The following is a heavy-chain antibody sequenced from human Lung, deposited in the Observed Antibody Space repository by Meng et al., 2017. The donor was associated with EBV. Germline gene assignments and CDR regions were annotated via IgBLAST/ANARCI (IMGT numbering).Heavy chain of an antibody. J-gene: IGHJ4*02. CDR3: AREKSPGHFDY. V-gene: IGHV1-2*06. Sequence: QVLLVQSGTEVKKPGASVKVSCKTSGYMFTGYYIHWVRRAPGQGLEWMGRINPHIDDIDYSQNFQGRLTLTRDTSNKTVYMELSSLGSEDTALYYCAREKSPGHFDYLGQGILVTVSS. CDR2: INPHIDDI. CDR1: GYMFTGYY.